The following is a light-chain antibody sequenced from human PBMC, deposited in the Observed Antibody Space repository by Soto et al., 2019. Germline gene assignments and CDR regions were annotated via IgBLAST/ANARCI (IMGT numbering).Light chain of an antibody. V-gene: IGKV3-20*01. CDR3: QQYGRSPMFT. CDR1: QSVSSDY. J-gene: IGKJ2*01. Sequence: EIVLTQSPGTLSLSPGDRATLSCRASQSVSSDYLAWYQQKPGQAPRLLIYGASRGAAGIPDRFSGSGSGTDFTLTISRLEPEDFAVYVCQQYGRSPMFTLGQGTKLEVK. CDR2: GAS.